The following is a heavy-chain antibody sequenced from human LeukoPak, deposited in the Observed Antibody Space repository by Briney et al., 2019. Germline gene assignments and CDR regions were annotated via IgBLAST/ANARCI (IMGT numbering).Heavy chain of an antibody. CDR2: ISGSGGST. CDR3: APPYYDAFDI. D-gene: IGHD3-10*01. V-gene: IGHV3-23*01. Sequence: PGGSLRLSCAASGFTFSSYAMSWVRQAPGKGLGWVSAISGSGGSTYYADSVEGRFTISRDNSKNTLYLQMNSLRAEDTAVYYCAPPYYDAFDIWGQGTMVTVSS. J-gene: IGHJ3*02. CDR1: GFTFSSYA.